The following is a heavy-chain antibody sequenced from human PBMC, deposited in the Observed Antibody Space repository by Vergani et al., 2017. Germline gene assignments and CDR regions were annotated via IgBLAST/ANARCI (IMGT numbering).Heavy chain of an antibody. D-gene: IGHD2-15*01. Sequence: VQLVESGGGVVQPGRSLRLSCAASGFTFSSYGMHWVRQAPGKGLEWVSYISSSGSTIYYADSVKGRFTISRDNAKNSLYLQMNSLRAEDTAVYYCARGSATPRPYYYGMDVWGQGTTVTVSS. CDR2: ISSSGSTI. CDR1: GFTFSSYG. V-gene: IGHV3-48*04. CDR3: ARGSATPRPYYYGMDV. J-gene: IGHJ6*02.